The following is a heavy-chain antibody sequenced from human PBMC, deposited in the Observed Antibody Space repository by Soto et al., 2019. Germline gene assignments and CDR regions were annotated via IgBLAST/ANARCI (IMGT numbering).Heavy chain of an antibody. CDR2: ISSSSSYI. V-gene: IGHV3-21*01. D-gene: IGHD4-17*01. J-gene: IGHJ3*02. CDR3: ATDYGQDAFDI. CDR1: GFTLSSYS. Sequence: PGGSLRLSCAASGFTLSSYSMNWVRQAPGKGLEWVSSISSSSSYIYYADSVKGRFTISRDNAKNSLYLQMNSLRAEDTAVYYCATDYGQDAFDIWGQGTMVTVSS.